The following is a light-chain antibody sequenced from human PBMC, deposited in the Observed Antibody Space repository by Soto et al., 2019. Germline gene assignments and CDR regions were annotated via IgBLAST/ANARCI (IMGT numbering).Light chain of an antibody. J-gene: IGLJ1*01. CDR2: DVY. V-gene: IGLV2-14*01. CDR1: SSDVGGFNY. CDR3: SSYTTSSYYV. Sequence: QSVLTQPASVSGSPGQSITISCPGTSSDVGGFNYVSWYQQHPGKAPKLLIFDVYSRPSGISNRFSGSKSGNTASLTISGLQAEDEADYYCSSYTTSSYYVFGAGTKVTVL.